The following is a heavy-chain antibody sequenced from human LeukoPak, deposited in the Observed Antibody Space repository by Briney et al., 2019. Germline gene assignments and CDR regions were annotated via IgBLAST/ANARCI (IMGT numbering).Heavy chain of an antibody. CDR1: GFTFDDYA. CDR3: AKDVSRQWLANDY. Sequence: GGSLRLSCAASGFTFDDYAMHWVRQAPGKGLEGVSGISWNSGSIGYADSVKGRFTVSRDNAKNSLYLQMNSLRAEDTALYYCAKDVSRQWLANDYWGQGTLVTVSS. CDR2: ISWNSGSI. D-gene: IGHD6-19*01. V-gene: IGHV3-9*01. J-gene: IGHJ4*02.